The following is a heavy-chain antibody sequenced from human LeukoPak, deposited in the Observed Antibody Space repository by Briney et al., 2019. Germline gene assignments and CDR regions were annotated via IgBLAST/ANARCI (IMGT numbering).Heavy chain of an antibody. D-gene: IGHD1-26*01. CDR1: GFTFSSYA. Sequence: PGRSLRLSCAASGFTFSSYAMHWVRQAPGKGLEWVAVISYDGSNKYYADSVKGRFTISRDNSKNTLYLQMNSLRAEDTAVYYCARGPRVGAPGMAFDIWGQGTMVTVSS. CDR2: ISYDGSNK. V-gene: IGHV3-30-3*01. J-gene: IGHJ3*02. CDR3: ARGPRVGAPGMAFDI.